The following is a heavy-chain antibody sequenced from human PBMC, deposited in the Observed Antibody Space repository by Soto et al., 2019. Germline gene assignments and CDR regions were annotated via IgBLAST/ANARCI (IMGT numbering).Heavy chain of an antibody. CDR3: ARAHYGDYGYGMDV. J-gene: IGHJ6*02. V-gene: IGHV4-30-2*01. Sequence: SETLSLTCAVSGGSISSGGYSWSWIRQPPGKGLEWIGYIQHGGSTYYNPSLKSRVTISVDSSKNQFSLKLTSVTAADTAVYYCARAHYGDYGYGMDVWGQGTTVTVSS. CDR2: IQHGGST. D-gene: IGHD4-17*01. CDR1: GGSISSGGYS.